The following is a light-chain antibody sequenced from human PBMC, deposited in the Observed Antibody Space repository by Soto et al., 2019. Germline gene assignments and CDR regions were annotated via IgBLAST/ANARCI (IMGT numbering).Light chain of an antibody. CDR2: KAS. CDR3: QHYDSYSEA. V-gene: IGKV1-5*03. CDR1: QTISSW. J-gene: IGKJ1*01. Sequence: DIQMTQSPSTPSGSVGDRVTIPCRASQTISSWLAWYQQKPGKAPKLLIYKASTLKSGVPSRFSGSGSGTEFTLTISSLEPEDFATYYCQHYDSYSEAFGQGTKVDIK.